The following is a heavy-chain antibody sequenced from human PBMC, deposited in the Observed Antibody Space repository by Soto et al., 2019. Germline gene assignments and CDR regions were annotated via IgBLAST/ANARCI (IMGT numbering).Heavy chain of an antibody. CDR1: GFTFTSSA. V-gene: IGHV1-58*01. CDR2: IVVGSGNT. D-gene: IGHD3-22*01. Sequence: SVKVSCKASGFTFTSSAVQWVRQARGQRLEWIGWIVVGSGNTNYAQKFQERVTITRDMSTSTAYMELSSLRSEDTAVYYCAADHAKYSYDTSGYILWGQGTLVSVST. CDR3: AADHAKYSYDTSGYIL. J-gene: IGHJ4*02.